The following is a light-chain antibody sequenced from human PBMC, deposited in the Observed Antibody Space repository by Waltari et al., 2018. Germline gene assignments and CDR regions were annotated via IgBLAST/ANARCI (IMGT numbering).Light chain of an antibody. V-gene: IGLV2-14*03. J-gene: IGLJ2*01. CDR2: DVS. CDR1: SSDVGAYHY. Sequence: QSPLTQPASVSGSPGQPVTISCTGTSSDVGAYHYVSCYQQHPGQAPKLMLYDVSTRHSGVSNRFCGSKSGNTDSLTISGLQAEDEADYYCSSYISSSTNELFGGGTSLTVL. CDR3: SSYISSSTNEL.